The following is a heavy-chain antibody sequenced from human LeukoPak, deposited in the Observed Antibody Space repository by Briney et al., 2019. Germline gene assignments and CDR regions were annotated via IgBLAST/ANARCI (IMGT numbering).Heavy chain of an antibody. J-gene: IGHJ4*02. V-gene: IGHV4-39*07. D-gene: IGHD3-10*01. CDR3: ARGRYYYGSGSSDY. CDR2: INHSGST. CDR1: GGSISSSSYY. Sequence: SETLSLTCTVSGGSISSSSYYWGWIRQPPGKGLEWIGEINHSGSTNYNPSLKSRVTISVDTSKNQFSLKLSSVTAADTAVYYCARGRYYYGSGSSDYWGQGTLVTVSS.